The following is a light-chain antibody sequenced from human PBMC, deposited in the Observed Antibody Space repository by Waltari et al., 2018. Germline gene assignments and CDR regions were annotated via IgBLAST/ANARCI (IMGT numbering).Light chain of an antibody. V-gene: IGKV1-39*01. CDR3: QQSYSHRT. CDR2: HAS. CDR1: QSISRY. Sequence: IQMTQSPSSLSASVGDRVTITCRVGQSISRYLNWYQQKPGKAPKLLIYHASSLQSGVPSRFSGSGSGTDFTLIISSLQPEDFATYYCQQSYSHRTFGQGTKVEIK. J-gene: IGKJ1*01.